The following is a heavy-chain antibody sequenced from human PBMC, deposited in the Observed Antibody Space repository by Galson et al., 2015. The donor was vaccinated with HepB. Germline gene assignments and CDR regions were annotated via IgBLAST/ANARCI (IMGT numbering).Heavy chain of an antibody. CDR2: ISVSGTRT. J-gene: IGHJ4*02. D-gene: IGHD6-19*01. Sequence: SLRLSCAASGFAFSTYAMSWVRQAPGKGLEWVSGISVSGTRTYYADSVKGRFIISRDNSKSTLLLQMNSLRAEDTGMYYCVKDDSSGWHYFDSWGQGTLVTVSS. CDR1: GFAFSTYA. CDR3: VKDDSSGWHYFDS. V-gene: IGHV3-23*01.